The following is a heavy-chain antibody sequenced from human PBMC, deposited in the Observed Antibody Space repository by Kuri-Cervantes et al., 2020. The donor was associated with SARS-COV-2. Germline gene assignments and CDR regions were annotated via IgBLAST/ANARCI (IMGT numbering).Heavy chain of an antibody. CDR3: ARGSGSTFDAFDI. CDR2: IDWDDDK. Sequence: SGPTLVKPTQTLTLTGTFSGFSLSTSGMRVSWIRQPPGKALEWLARIDWDDDKFYSTSLKTRLTISKDTSKNQVVLTMTNMDPVDTATYYCARGSGSTFDAFDIWGQGTMVTVSS. J-gene: IGHJ3*02. D-gene: IGHD3-3*01. CDR1: GFSLSTSGMR. V-gene: IGHV2-70*04.